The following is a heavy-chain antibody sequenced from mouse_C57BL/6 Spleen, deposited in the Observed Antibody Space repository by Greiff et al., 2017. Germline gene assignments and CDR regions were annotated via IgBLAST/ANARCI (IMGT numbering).Heavy chain of an antibody. Sequence: VQLQQPGAELVKPGASVKLSCKASGYTFTSYWMHWVKQRPGRSLEWIGRIDPNSGGTKYNEKFKSKATLTVDKPSRTAYMQLSSLTSEDSVVYYCARCYSGSREAMDYWGQGTSVTVSS. D-gene: IGHD1-1*01. J-gene: IGHJ4*01. V-gene: IGHV1-72*01. CDR2: IDPNSGGT. CDR1: GYTFTSYW. CDR3: ARCYSGSREAMDY.